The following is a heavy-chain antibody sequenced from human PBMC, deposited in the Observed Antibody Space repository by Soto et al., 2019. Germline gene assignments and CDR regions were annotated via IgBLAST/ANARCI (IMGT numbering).Heavy chain of an antibody. CDR1: GGSISTYY. J-gene: IGHJ4*02. D-gene: IGHD3-16*01. CDR3: ARAKCFEVLYYFDH. Sequence: SETLSLTCTVTGGSISTYYWSWIRQPPGKGLEWIGHIYYTGNTNYNPSLKSRVTISVDTSTNRFSLRLRSVSAADTAVYYCARAKCFEVLYYFDHWGQGTLVTVSS. CDR2: IYYTGNT. V-gene: IGHV4-59*13.